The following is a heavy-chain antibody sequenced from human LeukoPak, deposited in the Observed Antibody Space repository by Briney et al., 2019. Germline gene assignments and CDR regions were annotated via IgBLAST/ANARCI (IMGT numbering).Heavy chain of an antibody. CDR2: FDPEDGET. Sequence: ASVKVSCKVSGYTLTELSMHWVRQAPGKGLEWMGGFDPEDGETIYAQKFQGRVTMTEDTSTDTAYMELSSLRSEDTAVYYCATPSGSYSFHLFDYWGQGTLVTVSS. V-gene: IGHV1-24*01. J-gene: IGHJ4*02. CDR3: ATPSGSYSFHLFDY. D-gene: IGHD1-26*01. CDR1: GYTLTELS.